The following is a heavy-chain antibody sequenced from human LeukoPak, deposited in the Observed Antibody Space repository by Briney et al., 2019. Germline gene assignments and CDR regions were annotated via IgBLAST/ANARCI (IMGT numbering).Heavy chain of an antibody. J-gene: IGHJ3*02. Sequence: SETLSLTCTVSGGSISSYYWGWIRQPPGKGLEWIGSIYYSGSTYFNPSLKSRVTISVDTSKNQFSLKLSSVTAADTAVYYCARSPWNAFDIWGQGTMVTVSS. V-gene: IGHV4-39*07. CDR2: IYYSGST. CDR3: ARSPWNAFDI. CDR1: GGSISSYY.